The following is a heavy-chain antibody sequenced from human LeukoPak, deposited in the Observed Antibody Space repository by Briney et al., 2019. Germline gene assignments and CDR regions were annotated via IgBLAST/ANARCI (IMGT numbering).Heavy chain of an antibody. CDR3: AMGAVAGTLVWFDP. Sequence: ASVKVSCKVSVYTLTELSIHWVRQAPGKGLEWMGGFDPEDDETIYAQKFQGRVTMTEDTSTDTAYMELSSLRSEDTAVYYCAMGAVAGTLVWFDPWGQGTLVTVSS. CDR1: VYTLTELS. J-gene: IGHJ5*02. CDR2: FDPEDDET. D-gene: IGHD6-19*01. V-gene: IGHV1-24*01.